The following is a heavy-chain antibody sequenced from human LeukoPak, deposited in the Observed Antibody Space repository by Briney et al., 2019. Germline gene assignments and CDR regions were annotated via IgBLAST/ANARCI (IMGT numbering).Heavy chain of an antibody. Sequence: ASVKVSCKASGYTFTDYYIHWVRQAPGQGLEWMGWINPHSGGTNYAQNFQDRVTMTRDTSISTAYMDLSRLRSDDTAVCYCARGSWFGDLLYAQPAYYFDYWGQGTLVTVSS. J-gene: IGHJ4*02. CDR2: INPHSGGT. V-gene: IGHV1-2*02. D-gene: IGHD3-10*01. CDR3: ARGSWFGDLLYAQPAYYFDY. CDR1: GYTFTDYY.